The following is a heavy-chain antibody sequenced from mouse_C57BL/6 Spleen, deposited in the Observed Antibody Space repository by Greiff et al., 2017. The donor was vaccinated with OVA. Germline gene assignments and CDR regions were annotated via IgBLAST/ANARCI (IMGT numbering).Heavy chain of an antibody. CDR3: ASSSSGYAMDY. D-gene: IGHD3-2*02. CDR2: IYPGGGYT. CDR1: GYTFTNYW. J-gene: IGHJ4*01. Sequence: VQLQQSGAELVRPGTSVKMSCKASGYTFTNYWIGWAKQRPGHGLEWIGDIYPGGGYTNYNEKFKGKATLTADKSSSTAYMQFSSLTSEDSAIYYCASSSSGYAMDYWGQGTSVTVSS. V-gene: IGHV1-63*01.